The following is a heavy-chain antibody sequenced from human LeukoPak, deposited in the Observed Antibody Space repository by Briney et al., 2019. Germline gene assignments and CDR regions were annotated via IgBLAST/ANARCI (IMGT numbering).Heavy chain of an antibody. J-gene: IGHJ3*02. Sequence: SETLSLTCTVSGGSISSGDYYWSWIRQPPGKGLEWIVYIYYSGSTYYNPSLKSRVTISVDTSKNQFSLKLSSVTAADTAVYYCARVEFPYCSGGSCHHDAFDIWGQGTMVTVSS. CDR3: ARVEFPYCSGGSCHHDAFDI. CDR2: IYYSGST. CDR1: GGSISSGDYY. V-gene: IGHV4-30-4*01. D-gene: IGHD2-15*01.